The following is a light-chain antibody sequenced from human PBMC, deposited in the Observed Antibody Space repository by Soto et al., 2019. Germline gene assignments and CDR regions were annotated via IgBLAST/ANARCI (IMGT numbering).Light chain of an antibody. Sequence: DFQMTQSPSSLSASVGDTVTITCRASQDIGTFLNWYQQKPGKAPKLLIYAASDSLSGASSRLSGSGSGTDFTLTIRRLQPEDVSTYYCQQSYSTPQITFGPGTKVDMK. V-gene: IGKV1-39*01. J-gene: IGKJ3*01. CDR3: QQSYSTPQIT. CDR1: QDIGTF. CDR2: AAS.